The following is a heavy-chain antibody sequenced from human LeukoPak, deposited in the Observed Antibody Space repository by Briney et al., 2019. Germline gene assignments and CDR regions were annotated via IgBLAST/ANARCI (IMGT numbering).Heavy chain of an antibody. CDR2: ISSSSSYI. CDR1: GFTFSRYS. D-gene: IGHD3-3*01. CDR3: ARVSYDFWSGYYNYYYYYMDV. V-gene: IGHV3-21*01. Sequence: GGSLRLSCAASGFTFSRYSMNWVRQAPGKGLEWVSSISSSSSYIYYADSVKGRFTISRDNAKNSLYLQMNSLRAEDTAVYYCARVSYDFWSGYYNYYYYYMDVWGKGTTVTVSS. J-gene: IGHJ6*03.